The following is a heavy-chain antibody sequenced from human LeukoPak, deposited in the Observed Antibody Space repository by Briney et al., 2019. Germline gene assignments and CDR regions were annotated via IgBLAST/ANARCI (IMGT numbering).Heavy chain of an antibody. J-gene: IGHJ5*02. CDR1: GYTLTELS. V-gene: IGHV1-24*01. CDR3: ATNRLTIFGVVAGFDP. CDR2: FDPEDGET. D-gene: IGHD3-3*01. Sequence: ASVKVSCKVSGYTLTELSMHWVRQAPGKGLEWMGGFDPEDGETIYAQKFQGRATMTEDTSTDTAYMELSSLRSEDAAVYYCATNRLTIFGVVAGFDPWGQGTLVTVSS.